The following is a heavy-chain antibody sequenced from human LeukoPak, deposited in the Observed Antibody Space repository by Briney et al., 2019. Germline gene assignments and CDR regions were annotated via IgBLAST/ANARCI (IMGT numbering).Heavy chain of an antibody. CDR1: GGSFSDNY. CDR2: INHSGTT. D-gene: IGHD3-16*01. V-gene: IGHV4-34*01. CDR3: ARRRRHEFTYGYVFYFDY. J-gene: IGHJ4*02. Sequence: PSETVSLTCVVYGGSFSDNYWTWIRQPPGKGPEWIGEINHSGTTSYNPSLQSRVTVSVDTSKNQFSLKLSSVTAADTAVYYCARRRRHEFTYGYVFYFDYWGQGTLVTVSS.